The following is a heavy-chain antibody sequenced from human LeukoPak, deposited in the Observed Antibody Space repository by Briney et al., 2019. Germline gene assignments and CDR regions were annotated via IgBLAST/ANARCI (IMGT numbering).Heavy chain of an antibody. Sequence: KPSETLSLTCSVSGGPISSYYWSWIRQPAGKGLEWIGRIYPSGGTNYNPSLKSRVTISVDTSKNQFSLKLSSVTAADTAVYYCARSRGRRGYSYGFDYWGQGTLVTVSS. CDR3: ARSRGRRGYSYGFDY. D-gene: IGHD5-18*01. CDR1: GGPISSYY. CDR2: IYPSGGT. V-gene: IGHV4-4*07. J-gene: IGHJ4*02.